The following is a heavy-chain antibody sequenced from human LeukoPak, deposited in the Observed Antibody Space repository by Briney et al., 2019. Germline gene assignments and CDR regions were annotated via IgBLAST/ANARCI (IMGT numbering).Heavy chain of an antibody. CDR1: GNSITSYW. D-gene: IGHD1-14*01. Sequence: GESLKICCNGSGNSITSYWNGWGHEMGEKVLEWMGIIYPGDSDTRDSPSFQGQVTISADKCISTAYLQWSSLKASDTAMYYCAVYHRFVQGDAFDIWGQGTMVSVSS. J-gene: IGHJ3*02. CDR3: AVYHRFVQGDAFDI. CDR2: IYPGDSDT. V-gene: IGHV5-51*07.